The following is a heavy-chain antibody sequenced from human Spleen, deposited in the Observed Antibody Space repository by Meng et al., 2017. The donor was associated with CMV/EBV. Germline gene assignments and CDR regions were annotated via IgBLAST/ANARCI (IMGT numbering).Heavy chain of an antibody. J-gene: IGHJ6*02. CDR3: AGGVYCSSTSCYFGYYYYYGMDV. D-gene: IGHD2-2*01. CDR1: GGSVSSGSYY. CDR2: IYYSGST. V-gene: IGHV4-61*01. Sequence: SQTLSLTCTVSGGSVSSGSYYWSWIRQPPGKGLEWIGYIYYSGSTNYNPSLKSRVTISVDTSKNQFSLKLSSVTAADTAVYYCAGGVYCSSTSCYFGYYYYYGMDVWGQGTTVTVSS.